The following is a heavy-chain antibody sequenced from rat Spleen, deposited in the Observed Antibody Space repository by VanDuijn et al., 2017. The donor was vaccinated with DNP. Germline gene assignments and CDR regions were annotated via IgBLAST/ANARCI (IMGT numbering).Heavy chain of an antibody. CDR2: ISTGGGNT. J-gene: IGHJ4*01. D-gene: IGHD1-12*01. CDR3: ARHRTIMPYYYAMDA. V-gene: IGHV5S23*01. CDR1: GFTFSNYD. Sequence: EVLLVESDGGLVQPGRSLKLSCAVSGFTFSNYDMAWVRQAPTKGLEWVASISTGGGNTYYRGSVKGRFTISRDNAKSTLYLQMDSLRSEDTATYYCARHRTIMPYYYAMDAWGQGASVTVSS.